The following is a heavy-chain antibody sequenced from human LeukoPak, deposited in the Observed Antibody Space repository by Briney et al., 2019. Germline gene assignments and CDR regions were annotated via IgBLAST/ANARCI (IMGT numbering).Heavy chain of an antibody. D-gene: IGHD6-6*01. CDR3: AAFPQGIAARPRNYYYGMDV. Sequence: ASVKVSCKASGFTFTSSVMQWVRQARGQRLEWIGWIVVGSGNTNYAQKFQERITITRDMSTSTAYMELSSLRSEDTAVYYCAAFPQGIAARPRNYYYGMDVWGQGTTVTVS. CDR2: IVVGSGNT. CDR1: GFTFTSSV. J-gene: IGHJ6*02. V-gene: IGHV1-58*02.